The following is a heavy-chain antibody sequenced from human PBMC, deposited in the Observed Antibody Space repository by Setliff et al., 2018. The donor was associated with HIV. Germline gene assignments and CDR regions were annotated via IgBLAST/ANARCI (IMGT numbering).Heavy chain of an antibody. J-gene: IGHJ4*02. CDR1: GGSVSDSNVY. Sequence: SETLSLTCSVSGGSVSDSNVYWNWIRQSPGKGLEWIGNIYYDGSAYYNPSLKSRVTILIDMSTNQFSLKLSFVTASDTAVYYCARHSPSDYWGQGTLVTVSS. V-gene: IGHV4-39*01. CDR3: ARHSPSDY. CDR2: IYYDGSA.